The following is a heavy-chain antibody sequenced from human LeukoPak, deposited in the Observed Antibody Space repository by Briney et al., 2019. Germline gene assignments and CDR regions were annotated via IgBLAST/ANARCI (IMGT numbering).Heavy chain of an antibody. CDR2: IWYDGSNK. CDR1: GFTFSSYA. Sequence: GGSLRLSCAASGFTFSSYAMHWVRQAPGKGLEWLTDIWYDGSNKYYTDSVKGRFTISRDNSKNTLYLQMSSLRAEDTAVYYCARDSNSYGSGATIDYWGQGTLVTVSS. D-gene: IGHD3-10*01. J-gene: IGHJ4*02. V-gene: IGHV3-33*08. CDR3: ARDSNSYGSGATIDY.